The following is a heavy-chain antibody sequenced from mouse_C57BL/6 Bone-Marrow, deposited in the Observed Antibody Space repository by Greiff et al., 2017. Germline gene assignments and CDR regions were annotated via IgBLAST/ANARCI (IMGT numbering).Heavy chain of an antibody. Sequence: QVQLKQSGAELARPGASVKLSCKASGYTFTSYGISWVKQRTGQGLEWIGEIYPRSGNTYYNEKFKGKATLTADKSSRTAYMELRSLTSEDSAVYFCARHAITTVVDYWGQGTTLTVSS. CDR3: ARHAITTVVDY. J-gene: IGHJ2*01. CDR2: IYPRSGNT. CDR1: GYTFTSYG. V-gene: IGHV1-81*01. D-gene: IGHD1-1*01.